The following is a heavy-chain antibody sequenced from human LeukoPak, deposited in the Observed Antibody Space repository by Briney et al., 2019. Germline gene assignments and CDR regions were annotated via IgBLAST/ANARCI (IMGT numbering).Heavy chain of an antibody. CDR3: AKRGVVIRVILVCCHKEAYYFDY. CDR2: ISDSGGRT. J-gene: IGHJ4*02. Sequence: PGGSLRLSCAVSGITLSNYGMSWVRQAPGKGLEWVAGISDSGGRTNYADSVKGRFTISRDNSKNTLYLQMNSLRAEDTAVYFCAKRGVVIRVILVCCHKEAYYFDYWGQGALVTVSS. CDR1: GITLSNYG. D-gene: IGHD3-22*01. V-gene: IGHV3-23*01.